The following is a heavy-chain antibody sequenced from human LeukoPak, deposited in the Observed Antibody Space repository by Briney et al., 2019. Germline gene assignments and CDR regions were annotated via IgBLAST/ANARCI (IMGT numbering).Heavy chain of an antibody. Sequence: GGSLRLSCAASGFTFDDYAMHWVRQAPGKGLEWVSGISWNSCSIGYADSVKGRFTISRDNAKNSLYLQMNSLRAEDTALYYCARGGGYDILTGYSYFDYWGQGTLVTVSS. CDR2: ISWNSCSI. CDR3: ARGGGYDILTGYSYFDY. CDR1: GFTFDDYA. V-gene: IGHV3-9*01. J-gene: IGHJ4*02. D-gene: IGHD3-9*01.